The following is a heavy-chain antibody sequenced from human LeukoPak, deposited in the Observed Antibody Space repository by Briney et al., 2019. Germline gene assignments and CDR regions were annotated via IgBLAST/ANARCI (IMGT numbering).Heavy chain of an antibody. CDR2: INHSGST. D-gene: IGHD5-24*01. V-gene: IGHV4-34*01. CDR1: GGSFSGYY. CDR3: AGFIAQMATISSDFDY. Sequence: KASETLSLTCAVYGGSFSGYYWSWIRQPPGKGLEWIGEINHSGSTNYNPSLKSRVTISVDTSKNQFSLKLSSVTAADTAVYYCAGFIAQMATISSDFDYWGQGTLVTVSS. J-gene: IGHJ4*02.